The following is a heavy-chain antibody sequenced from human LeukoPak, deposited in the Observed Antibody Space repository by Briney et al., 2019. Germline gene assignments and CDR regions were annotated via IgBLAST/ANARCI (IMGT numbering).Heavy chain of an antibody. CDR1: GFTFSSYG. CDR2: FSGRGGNT. D-gene: IGHD4-11*01. V-gene: IGHV3-23*01. J-gene: IGHJ4*02. Sequence: GGTLRLSCAASGFTFSSYGMSWVRQAPGKGLEWVSTFSGRGGNTYYADSVKGRFTISRDNSKNSLYLPMNSLRAEDTAVYYCVRPQGMTTAAPYEFDYWGKGTLLTVSS. CDR3: VRPQGMTTAAPYEFDY.